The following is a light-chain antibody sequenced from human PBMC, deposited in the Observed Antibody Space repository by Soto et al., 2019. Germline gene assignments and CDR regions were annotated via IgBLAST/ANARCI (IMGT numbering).Light chain of an antibody. J-gene: IGKJ1*01. CDR1: QSVSSN. Sequence: EIGMTQSPATLSVSPGERATLSCRASQSVSSNLAWYQQKPGQAPRLLIYGASTRATGIPARFSGSGSGTEFTLTISMLQSEDFAVYYCQQYNNWWTFGQGTKVEIK. CDR3: QQYNNWWT. V-gene: IGKV3-15*01. CDR2: GAS.